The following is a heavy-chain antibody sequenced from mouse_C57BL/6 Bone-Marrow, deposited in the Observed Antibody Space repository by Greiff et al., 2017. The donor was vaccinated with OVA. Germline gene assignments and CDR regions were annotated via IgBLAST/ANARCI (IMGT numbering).Heavy chain of an antibody. CDR2: IDPENGDT. V-gene: IGHV14-4*01. J-gene: IGHJ2*01. CDR1: GFNIKDDY. CDR3: TTATGRFDD. Sequence: VQLQQSGAELVRPGASVKLSCTASGFNIKDDYMHWVKQRPEQGLEWIGWIDPENGDTEYASKFQGKATITADTSSNTAYLQLSSLTSEDTAVYYCTTATGRFDDWGQGTTLTVSS. D-gene: IGHD1-1*01.